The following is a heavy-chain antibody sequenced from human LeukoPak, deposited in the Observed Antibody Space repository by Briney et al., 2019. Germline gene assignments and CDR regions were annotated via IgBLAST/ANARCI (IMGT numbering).Heavy chain of an antibody. CDR1: GFTFSTYG. CDR3: ATDVGTVFFDN. V-gene: IGHV3-30*03. J-gene: IGHJ4*02. Sequence: GGSLRLSCAASGFTFSTYGMHWVRQAPGKGLGWVAVMSYDGSNKYYADSVKGRFTISRDNSKNTMYLQMNSLRVEDTAIYYCATDVGTVFFDNWGQGTVVTVSS. D-gene: IGHD3/OR15-3a*01. CDR2: MSYDGSNK.